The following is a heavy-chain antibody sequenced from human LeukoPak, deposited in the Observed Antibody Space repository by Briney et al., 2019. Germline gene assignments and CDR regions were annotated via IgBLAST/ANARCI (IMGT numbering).Heavy chain of an antibody. CDR3: ARGRYYYDSSGYYLRPGYFDY. D-gene: IGHD3-22*01. J-gene: IGHJ4*02. Sequence: SETLSLTCAVYGGSFSGYYWSWIRQPPGKGLEWIGGINHSGSTNYNPSLKSRVTISVDTSKNQFSLKLSSVTAADTAVYYCARGRYYYDSSGYYLRPGYFDYWGQGTLVTVSS. CDR1: GGSFSGYY. CDR2: INHSGST. V-gene: IGHV4-34*01.